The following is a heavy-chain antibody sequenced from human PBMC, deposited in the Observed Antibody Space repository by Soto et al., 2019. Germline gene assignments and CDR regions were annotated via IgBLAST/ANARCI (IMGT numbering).Heavy chain of an antibody. Sequence: ASVKVSCKASGYTFTGYYMHWVRQAPGQGLEWMGWINPNSGGTNYAQKFQGRVTMTRDTSISTAYMELSRLRSDDTAVYYCARDRPYYDFWSGYGWRDDYYYYGMDVWGQGTTVTVSS. CDR1: GYTFTGYY. CDR3: ARDRPYYDFWSGYGWRDDYYYYGMDV. J-gene: IGHJ6*02. V-gene: IGHV1-2*02. D-gene: IGHD3-3*01. CDR2: INPNSGGT.